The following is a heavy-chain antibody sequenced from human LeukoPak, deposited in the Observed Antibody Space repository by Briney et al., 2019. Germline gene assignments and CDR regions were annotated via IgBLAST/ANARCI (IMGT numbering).Heavy chain of an antibody. CDR1: GFTFSSYG. D-gene: IGHD5-18*01. Sequence: GRSLRLSCAASGFTFSSYGMHWVRQAPGKGLEWVAVISYDGSNKYYADSVKGRFTISRDNSKNTLYLQMNSLRAEDTAVYYCARGRIQLWTTPPFDYWGQGTLVTVSS. CDR2: ISYDGSNK. V-gene: IGHV3-30*03. CDR3: ARGRIQLWTTPPFDY. J-gene: IGHJ4*02.